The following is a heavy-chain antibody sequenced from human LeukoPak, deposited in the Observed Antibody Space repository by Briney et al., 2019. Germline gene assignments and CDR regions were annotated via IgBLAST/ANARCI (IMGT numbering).Heavy chain of an antibody. Sequence: PGGSLRLSCAASGFTFSSYGMHWVRQAPGKGLEWVAFIRYDGSNKYYADSVKGRFTISRDNSKNTLYLQMNSLRAEDTAVYYYAKDRSWLFDYWGQGTLVTVSS. CDR2: IRYDGSNK. CDR1: GFTFSSYG. V-gene: IGHV3-30*02. D-gene: IGHD3-9*01. CDR3: AKDRSWLFDY. J-gene: IGHJ4*02.